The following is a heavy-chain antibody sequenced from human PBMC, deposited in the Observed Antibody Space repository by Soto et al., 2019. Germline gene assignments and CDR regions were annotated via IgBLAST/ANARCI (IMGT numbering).Heavy chain of an antibody. V-gene: IGHV3-23*01. CDR3: AKGGYGEILFDY. Sequence: PGGSLRLSCGASGFTFSNSAISWVRQVPGKGLEWVSFINGRGDKTYYADSVKGRFTISRDNSKHTLYLQMNSLRVEDTSIYYCAKGGYGEILFDYWGQGTLVTVSS. CDR1: GFTFSNSA. J-gene: IGHJ4*02. CDR2: INGRGDKT. D-gene: IGHD4-17*01.